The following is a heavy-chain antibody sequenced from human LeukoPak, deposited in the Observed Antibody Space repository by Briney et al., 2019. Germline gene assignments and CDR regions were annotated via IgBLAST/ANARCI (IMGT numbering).Heavy chain of an antibody. CDR1: GYTVADLA. V-gene: IGHV1-24*01. Sequence: ASVKVSCKVSGYTVADLAIHWVRQAPGKGLDWMGSFDPEDGQIVYAQNFQGRVTLTEDISTDTAYMELSSLRSGDTAVYYCARASSGWGGFDYWGQGTLVTVSS. J-gene: IGHJ4*02. D-gene: IGHD6-19*01. CDR2: FDPEDGQI. CDR3: ARASSGWGGFDY.